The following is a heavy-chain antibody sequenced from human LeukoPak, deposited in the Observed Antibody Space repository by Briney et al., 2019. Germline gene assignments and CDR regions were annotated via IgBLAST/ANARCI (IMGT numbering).Heavy chain of an antibody. CDR1: GDSFTGYY. J-gene: IGHJ4*02. Sequence: GASVKVSCKASGDSFTGYYMQWVRQAPGEGLEWMGWINPNSGGTNYAQKFQGRVTMTRDTSISTAYMELSRLRSDDTAVYYCARVPYLTVAGFDYWGQGTLVTVSS. CDR3: ARVPYLTVAGFDY. CDR2: INPNSGGT. V-gene: IGHV1-2*02. D-gene: IGHD6-19*01.